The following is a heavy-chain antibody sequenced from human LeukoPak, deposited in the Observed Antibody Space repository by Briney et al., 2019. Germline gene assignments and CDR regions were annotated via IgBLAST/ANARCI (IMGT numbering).Heavy chain of an antibody. D-gene: IGHD3-9*01. V-gene: IGHV4-59*08. J-gene: IGHJ4*02. CDR3: ARGGGRYYDILTGYYKDYFDY. CDR2: IYYSGST. Sequence: SETLSLTCAVYGGSFSGYYWSWIRQPPGKGLEWIGYIYYSGSTNYNPSLKSRVTISVDTSKNQFSLKLSSVTAADTAVYYCARGGGRYYDILTGYYKDYFDYWGQGTLVTVSS. CDR1: GGSFSGYY.